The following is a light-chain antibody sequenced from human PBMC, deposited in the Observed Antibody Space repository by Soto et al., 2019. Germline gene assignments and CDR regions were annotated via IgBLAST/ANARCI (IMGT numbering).Light chain of an antibody. J-gene: IGKJ5*01. CDR3: RKYYDWQIT. V-gene: IGKV3-15*01. CDR2: GES. Sequence: IVLTQSRVTLSVSPGERGTVSGRASQSISNNLAWYQQKPGQANRILIYGESTRATGIKDRFSGSGSGTEFTLTIRSMQSEDFAVYYCRKYYDWQITGGHGKRLEIK. CDR1: QSISNN.